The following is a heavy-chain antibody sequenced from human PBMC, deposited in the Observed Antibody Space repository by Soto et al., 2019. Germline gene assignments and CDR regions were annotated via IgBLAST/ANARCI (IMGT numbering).Heavy chain of an antibody. J-gene: IGHJ6*02. CDR2: IYPGDSDT. CDR3: ARRAGIVVVPASLDYYYGMDV. D-gene: IGHD2-2*01. CDR1: GYSFTSYR. V-gene: IGHV5-51*01. Sequence: GESLKISCKGSGYSFTSYRIGWVRQMPGKGLEWMGIIYPGDSDTRYSPSFQGQVTISADKSISTAYLQWSSLKASDTAMYYCARRAGIVVVPASLDYYYGMDVWGQGTTVTVSS.